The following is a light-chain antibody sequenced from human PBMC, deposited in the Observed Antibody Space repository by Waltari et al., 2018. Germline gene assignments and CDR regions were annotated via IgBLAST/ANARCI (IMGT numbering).Light chain of an antibody. Sequence: EPSFSVSPGGTVPLTCGLSSGSVSTSYYPSWHQQTPGQAPRTLIYSTNTRSSGVPDRFSGPILGNKAALTITGAQADDESDYYCVLYMGSGIWVFGGGTKLTVL. CDR2: STN. CDR1: SGSVSTSYY. V-gene: IGLV8-61*01. CDR3: VLYMGSGIWV. J-gene: IGLJ3*02.